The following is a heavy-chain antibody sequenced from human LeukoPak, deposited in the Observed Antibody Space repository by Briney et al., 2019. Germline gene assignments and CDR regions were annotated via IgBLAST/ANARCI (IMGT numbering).Heavy chain of an antibody. D-gene: IGHD3-10*01. J-gene: IGHJ4*02. Sequence: GASVKVSCKASGYTFTSYGISWVRQAPGQELEWMGGIIPIFGTANYAQKFQGRVTITADESTSTAYMELSSLRSEDTAVYYCARDSEYYGSGSYYGDPFDYWGQGTLVTVSS. V-gene: IGHV1-69*13. CDR1: GYTFTSYG. CDR3: ARDSEYYGSGSYYGDPFDY. CDR2: IIPIFGTA.